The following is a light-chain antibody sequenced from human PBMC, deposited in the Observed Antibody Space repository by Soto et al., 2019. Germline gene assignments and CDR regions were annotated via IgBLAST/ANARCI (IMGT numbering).Light chain of an antibody. CDR1: QSLLRSDGKTY. CDR2: EVS. Sequence: DVVMTQTPLSLSVTPGQPASISCKSSQSLLRSDGKTYLDWYLQKPGQPPQALIYEVSNRFSGVPDRFSGRVSGTDFTLKISRVEAEDGGVYCCMQSTQVPYTFGQGTKLEVK. V-gene: IGKV2D-29*01. CDR3: MQSTQVPYT. J-gene: IGKJ2*01.